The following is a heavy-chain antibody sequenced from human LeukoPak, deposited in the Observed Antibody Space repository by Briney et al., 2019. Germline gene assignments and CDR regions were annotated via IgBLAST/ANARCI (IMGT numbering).Heavy chain of an antibody. CDR1: GGTFSIYA. D-gene: IGHD6-6*01. CDR3: ARGEGAARPTPFDY. CDR2: IIPIFGTA. Sequence: PVKVSCKASGGTFSIYAISWVRQAPGQGLEWMGGIIPIFGTANYAQKFQGRVTITTDESTSTAYMELSSLRSEDTAVYYCARGEGAARPTPFDYWGQGTLVTVSS. J-gene: IGHJ4*02. V-gene: IGHV1-69*05.